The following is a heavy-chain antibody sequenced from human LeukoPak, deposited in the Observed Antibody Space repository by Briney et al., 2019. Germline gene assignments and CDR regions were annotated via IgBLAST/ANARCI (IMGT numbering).Heavy chain of an antibody. D-gene: IGHD5-12*01. CDR1: GFTFSSYA. CDR2: ISYDGSNK. CDR3: ARDPYSPTPYSGYDLVY. V-gene: IGHV3-30*01. J-gene: IGHJ4*02. Sequence: PGGSLRLSCAASGFTFSSYAMHWVRQAPGKGLEWVAVISYDGSNKYYADSVKGRFTISRDNSKNTLYLQMNSLRAVDTAVYYCARDPYSPTPYSGYDLVYWGQGTLVTVSS.